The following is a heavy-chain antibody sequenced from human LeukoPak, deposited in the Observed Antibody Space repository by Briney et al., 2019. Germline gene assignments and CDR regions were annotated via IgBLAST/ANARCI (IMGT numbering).Heavy chain of an antibody. V-gene: IGHV3-73*01. CDR2: VRSRANSYVT. Sequence: PGGSLRLSCAASGFTFSGSAIHWVRQPSGRGLEWVGRVRSRANSYVTAYAATVQGRFTISRDDSKTTAYLQMNSLRAEDTAVYYCAKPAMYSSGWYHGFDIWGQGTMVTVSS. J-gene: IGHJ3*02. CDR3: AKPAMYSSGWYHGFDI. CDR1: GFTFSGSA. D-gene: IGHD6-19*01.